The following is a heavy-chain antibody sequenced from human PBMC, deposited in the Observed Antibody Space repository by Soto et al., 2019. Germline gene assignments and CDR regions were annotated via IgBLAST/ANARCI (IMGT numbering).Heavy chain of an antibody. Sequence: PGGSLRLSCAASGFPFSSYVMSWVRQAPGKGLEWVSALTPSGGETYYADSVKGRFTISRDNSMNALYLQMSSLRIEDTAVYYCARLPRHSSSLYFDYWGQGTLVTVSS. CDR1: GFPFSSYV. CDR2: LTPSGGET. D-gene: IGHD6-13*01. CDR3: ARLPRHSSSLYFDY. J-gene: IGHJ4*02. V-gene: IGHV3-23*01.